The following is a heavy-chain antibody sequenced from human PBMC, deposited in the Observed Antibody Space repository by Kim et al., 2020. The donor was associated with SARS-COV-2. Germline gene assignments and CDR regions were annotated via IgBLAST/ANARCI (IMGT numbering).Heavy chain of an antibody. CDR2: INSDGSST. CDR1: GFTFSNYW. V-gene: IGHV3-74*01. J-gene: IGHJ4*02. D-gene: IGHD3-22*01. CDR3: ARGGGYYDSTFDY. Sequence: GGSLRLSCAASGFTFSNYWMHWVRQVPGKGLVWVSRINSDGSSTSYADSVKGRFTISRDNAKNTLYLQMNSLRAEDTAVYYCARGGGYYDSTFDYWGQGTLVTVSS.